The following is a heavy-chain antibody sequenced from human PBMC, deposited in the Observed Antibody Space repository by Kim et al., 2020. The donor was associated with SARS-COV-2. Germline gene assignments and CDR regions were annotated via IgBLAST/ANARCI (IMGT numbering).Heavy chain of an antibody. V-gene: IGHV3-33*01. CDR1: GFTFSSYG. D-gene: IGHD1-26*01. J-gene: IGHJ6*02. CDR3: ARDLLVGATSYGMDV. CDR2: IWYDGSNK. Sequence: GGSLRLSCAASGFTFSSYGMHWVRQAPGKGLEWVAVIWYDGSNKYYADSVKGRFTISRDNSKNTLYLQMNSLRAEVTAVYYCARDLLVGATSYGMDVWGQGTTVTVSS.